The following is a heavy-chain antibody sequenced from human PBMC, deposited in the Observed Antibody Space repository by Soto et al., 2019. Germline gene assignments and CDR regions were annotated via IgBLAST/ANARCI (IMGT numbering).Heavy chain of an antibody. Sequence: QVQLQQWGAGRLKPSETLSLTCAVYGGSFSGYSWTWIRQPPGTGLEWIGEINHSGSTNYNPSLKSRVTISGDTSKNQFPLKLTSVTAADTAVYYCARDKITGLFDYWGQGALVTVSS. CDR3: ARDKITGLFDY. J-gene: IGHJ4*02. V-gene: IGHV4-34*01. CDR2: INHSGST. CDR1: GGSFSGYS. D-gene: IGHD2-8*02.